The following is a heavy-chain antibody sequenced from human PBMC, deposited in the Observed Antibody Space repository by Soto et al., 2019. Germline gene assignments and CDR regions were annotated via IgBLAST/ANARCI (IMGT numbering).Heavy chain of an antibody. CDR1: CGSISSGDYY. CDR2: IYYSGST. Sequence: SETLSLTFTVSCGSISSGDYYWSWIRQPPGKGLEWIGYIYYSGSTYYNPSLKSRVTISVDTSKNQFSLKLSSVTAADTAVYYCASVDQQQLVCDYWGQGTLVTVSS. CDR3: ASVDQQQLVCDY. V-gene: IGHV4-30-4*01. D-gene: IGHD6-13*01. J-gene: IGHJ4*02.